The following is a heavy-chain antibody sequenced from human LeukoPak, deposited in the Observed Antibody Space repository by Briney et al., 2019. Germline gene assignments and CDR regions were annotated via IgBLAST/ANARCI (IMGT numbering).Heavy chain of an antibody. D-gene: IGHD3-9*01. V-gene: IGHV4-34*01. CDR3: ARSLGYFDWLNGMDV. CDR2: INHSGST. CDR1: GGSFSGYY. Sequence: SETLSLTCAVYGGSFSGYYWSWIRQPPGKGLEWIGEINHSGSTNYNPSLKSRVTISVDTSKNQFSLKLSSVTAADTAVYYCARSLGYFDWLNGMDVWGQGTTVTVSS. J-gene: IGHJ6*02.